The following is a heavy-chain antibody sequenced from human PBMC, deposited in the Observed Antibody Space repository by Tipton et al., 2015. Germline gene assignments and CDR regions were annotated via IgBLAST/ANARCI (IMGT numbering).Heavy chain of an antibody. J-gene: IGHJ6*02. CDR2: MNPNSGST. Sequence: QLVQSGPEVKKPGASVKVSCKASGYTFSSYDIHWVRQATGQGPEWMGWMNPNSGSTGIAQKFHGRVSLTRNTSSNTAYMDLGSLRSEDTAVYYCARGRVRYFDWSPHYYYYGLGVWGPGTTVTVSS. D-gene: IGHD3-9*01. CDR3: ARGRVRYFDWSPHYYYYGLGV. CDR1: GYTFSSYD. V-gene: IGHV1-8*01.